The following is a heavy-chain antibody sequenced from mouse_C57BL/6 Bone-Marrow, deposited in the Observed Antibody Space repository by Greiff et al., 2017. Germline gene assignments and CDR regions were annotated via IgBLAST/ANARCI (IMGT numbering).Heavy chain of an antibody. CDR3: AREDYPLHY. D-gene: IGHD2-4*01. Sequence: EVQLVESGPVLVKPGASVKMSCKASGYTFTDYYMNWVKQSHGKSLEWIGVINPYNGGTSYNQKFKGKATLTVDKSSSTAYMELNSLTSEDSAVYYCAREDYPLHYWGQGTTLTVSS. V-gene: IGHV1-19*01. CDR1: GYTFTDYY. J-gene: IGHJ2*01. CDR2: INPYNGGT.